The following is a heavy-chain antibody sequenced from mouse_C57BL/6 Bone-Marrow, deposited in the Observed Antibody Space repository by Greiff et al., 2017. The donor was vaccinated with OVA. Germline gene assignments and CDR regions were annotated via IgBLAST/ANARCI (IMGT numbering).Heavy chain of an antibody. CDR2: IYPGNSDT. D-gene: IGHD3-2*02. J-gene: IGHJ2*01. CDR1: GYTFTSYW. V-gene: IGHV1-5*01. CDR3: GFDSSDDVDYFDY. Sequence: VQLQQSGTVLARPGASVKMSCKTSGYTFTSYWMHWVKQRPGQGLEWIGPIYPGNSDTSYNQKFKGKAKLTAATSASTAYMELSSLTTEDSAVYYCGFDSSDDVDYFDYWGQGTTLTVSS.